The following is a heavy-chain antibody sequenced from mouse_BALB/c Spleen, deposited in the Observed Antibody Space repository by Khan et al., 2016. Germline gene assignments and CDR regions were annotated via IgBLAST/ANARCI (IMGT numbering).Heavy chain of an antibody. D-gene: IGHD2-10*02. Sequence: EVQLQASGPGLVKPSQSLSLTCTVTGYSIPSDYAWNWIRQFPGNKLEWMGYISYSGTTRYNPSLKSRISITRDTSKNQFLLQLNSVTTEDTATEYCAWRGWYGYYFDSWGQGTTLTVSS. CDR1: GYSIPSDYA. CDR2: ISYSGTT. CDR3: AWRGWYGYYFDS. V-gene: IGHV3-2*02. J-gene: IGHJ2*01.